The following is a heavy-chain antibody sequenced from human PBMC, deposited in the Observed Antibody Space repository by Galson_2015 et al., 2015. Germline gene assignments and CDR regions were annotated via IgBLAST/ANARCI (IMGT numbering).Heavy chain of an antibody. Sequence: SLRLSCAASGFTFSGHAMHWVRQAPGKGLEWVTQIWYDGSNKYYSDSVKGRFSVSRDNSKNTVYLQVNSLRAEDTAVYYCARDGQQLASYAFDIWGQGTMVTVSS. CDR1: GFTFSGHA. CDR2: IWYDGSNK. V-gene: IGHV3-33*01. D-gene: IGHD6-13*01. J-gene: IGHJ3*02. CDR3: ARDGQQLASYAFDI.